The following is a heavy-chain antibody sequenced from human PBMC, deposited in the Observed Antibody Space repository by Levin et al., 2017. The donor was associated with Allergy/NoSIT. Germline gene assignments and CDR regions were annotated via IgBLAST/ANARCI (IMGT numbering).Heavy chain of an antibody. V-gene: IGHV3-48*02. CDR2: ISSRGTPI. J-gene: IGHJ4*02. CDR1: GFTFSNYN. D-gene: IGHD3-22*01. CDR3: AREGPFYYDSSPLLGFES. Sequence: RASVKVSCAASGFTFSNYNMNWVRQAPGKGLEWVSYISSRGTPIYYADSVKGRFSISRDNAKNSLYLQMNSLRDEDTAVYFCAREGPFYYDSSPLLGFESWGQGTLVTVSS.